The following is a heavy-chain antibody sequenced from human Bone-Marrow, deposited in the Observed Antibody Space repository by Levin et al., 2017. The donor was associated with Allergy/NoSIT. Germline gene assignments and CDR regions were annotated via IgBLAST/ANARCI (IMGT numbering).Heavy chain of an antibody. CDR2: IYSGGST. J-gene: IGHJ3*02. CDR1: GFTVSSNY. V-gene: IGHV3-53*01. D-gene: IGHD6-19*01. CDR3: ARDSSSGWEGRDDAFDI. Sequence: GGSLRLSCAASGFTVSSNYMSWVRQAPGKGLEWVSVIYSGGSTYYADSVKGRFTISRDNSKNTLYLHMNSLRAEDTAVYYCARDSSSGWEGRDDAFDIWGQGTMVTVSS.